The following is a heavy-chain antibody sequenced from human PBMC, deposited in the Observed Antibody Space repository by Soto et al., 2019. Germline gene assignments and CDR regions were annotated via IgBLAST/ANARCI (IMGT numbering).Heavy chain of an antibody. CDR1: GYSFTSYW. D-gene: IGHD2-15*01. V-gene: IGHV5-51*01. Sequence: GESLKISSKGSGYSFTSYWIGWVRQMPGKGLEWMGIIYPGDSDTRYSPSFQGQVTISADKSISTAYLQWSSLKASDTAMYYCARRRYCSGGSCQRNYYYYGMDVWGQGTTVTVSS. J-gene: IGHJ6*02. CDR3: ARRRYCSGGSCQRNYYYYGMDV. CDR2: IYPGDSDT.